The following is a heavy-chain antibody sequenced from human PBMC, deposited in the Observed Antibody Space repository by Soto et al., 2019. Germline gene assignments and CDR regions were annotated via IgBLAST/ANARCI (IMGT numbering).Heavy chain of an antibody. V-gene: IGHV1-69*04. CDR1: GYTFTSYG. CDR2: IIPILGIA. CDR3: ASGTVTTGELCYY. D-gene: IGHD4-17*01. J-gene: IGHJ4*02. Sequence: QVQLVQSGAEVKKPGASVKVSCKASGYTFTSYGISWVRQAPGQGLEWMGRIIPILGIANYAQKFQGRVTITADKSTSTAYMELSSLRSEDTAVYYCASGTVTTGELCYYWGQGTLVTVSS.